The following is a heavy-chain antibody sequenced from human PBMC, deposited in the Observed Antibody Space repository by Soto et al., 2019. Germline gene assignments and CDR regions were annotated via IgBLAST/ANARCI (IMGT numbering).Heavy chain of an antibody. J-gene: IGHJ4*02. CDR3: ARAPRGNYGYPSYFDY. CDR1: GGSIYSSNW. D-gene: IGHD3-10*01. CDR2: IYHSGST. V-gene: IGHV4-4*02. Sequence: PSETLSLTCAVSGGSIYSSNWWSWVRQPPGKGLEWIGEIYHSGSTNYNPSLKSRVTISVDTSKNQFSLKLSSVTAADTAVYYCARAPRGNYGYPSYFDYWGQGTLVTVSS.